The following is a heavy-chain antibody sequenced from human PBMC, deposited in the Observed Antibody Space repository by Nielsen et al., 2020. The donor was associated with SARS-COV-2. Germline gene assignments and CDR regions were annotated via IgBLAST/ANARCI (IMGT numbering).Heavy chain of an antibody. CDR3: ASLSSIGLPPGTLLQEHL. CDR1: GFTFSDYY. V-gene: IGHV3-11*03. J-gene: IGHJ6*01. CDR2: ISSSSSYT. Sequence: GESLKISCAASGFTFSDYYMSWIRQAPGKGLEWVSYISSSSSYTNYADSVKGRFTISRDNAKNSLYLQMNSLRAEDTALYHCASLSSIGLPPGTLLQEHLWG. D-gene: IGHD2/OR15-2a*01.